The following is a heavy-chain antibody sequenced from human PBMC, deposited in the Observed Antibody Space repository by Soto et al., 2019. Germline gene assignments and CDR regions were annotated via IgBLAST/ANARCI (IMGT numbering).Heavy chain of an antibody. V-gene: IGHV4-34*01. J-gene: IGHJ1*01. CDR2: INHSGST. CDR3: ARGPVVVVAATRRYFQH. D-gene: IGHD2-15*01. Sequence: QVQLQQWGAGLLKPSETLSLTCAVYGGSFSGYYWSWIRQPPGKGLEWIGEINHSGSTNYNPSLKGRVTTSVATSKNQFSLKLSSVTAADTAVYYCARGPVVVVAATRRYFQHWGQGTLVTVSS. CDR1: GGSFSGYY.